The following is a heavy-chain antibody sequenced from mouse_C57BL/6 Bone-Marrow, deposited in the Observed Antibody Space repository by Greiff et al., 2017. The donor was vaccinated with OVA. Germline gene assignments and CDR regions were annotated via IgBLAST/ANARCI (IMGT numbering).Heavy chain of an antibody. CDR1: GFNIKDDY. Sequence: EVQLQQSGAELVRPGASVKLSCTASGFNIKDDYMHWVKQRPEQGLEWIGWIDPENGDTEYASKFQGKATITADTSSNTAYLQLSSLTSEDTAVYYCTAYGPLDYWGQGTTLTASS. D-gene: IGHD6-5*01. CDR3: TAYGPLDY. J-gene: IGHJ2*01. V-gene: IGHV14-4*01. CDR2: IDPENGDT.